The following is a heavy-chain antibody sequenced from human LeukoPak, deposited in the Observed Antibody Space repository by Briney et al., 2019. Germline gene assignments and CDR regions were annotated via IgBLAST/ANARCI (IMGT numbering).Heavy chain of an antibody. CDR1: GFTVSSYA. Sequence: PGGSLRLSCAASGFTVSSYAMSWVRQGPGRGLEWVSALSGGGSTFYADSVKGRFTISRDNSKNTLYLQMNSLRAEDTAVYYCAKGRGGFDYWGQGTLVTVSS. CDR2: LSGGGST. CDR3: AKGRGGFDY. V-gene: IGHV3-23*01. J-gene: IGHJ4*02. D-gene: IGHD3-16*01.